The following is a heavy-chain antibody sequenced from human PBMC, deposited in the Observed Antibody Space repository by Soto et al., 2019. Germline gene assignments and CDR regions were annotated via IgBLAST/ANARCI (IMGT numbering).Heavy chain of an antibody. CDR3: ARQDDSSGYYPFDY. Sequence: PSETLSLTCTVSGGSISSYYWSWIRQPPGKGLEWIGYIYYSGSTNYNPSLKSRYTISVDTSKNQFSLKLSFVPAAVTAVYYWARQDDSSGYYPFDYWGQGTLVTVSS. J-gene: IGHJ4*02. D-gene: IGHD3-22*01. CDR1: GGSISSYY. V-gene: IGHV4-59*08. CDR2: IYYSGST.